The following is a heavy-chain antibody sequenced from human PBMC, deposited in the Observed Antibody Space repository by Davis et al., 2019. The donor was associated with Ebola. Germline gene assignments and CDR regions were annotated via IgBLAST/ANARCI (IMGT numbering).Heavy chain of an antibody. CDR3: ARGHCSGGSCYFSGYFDY. D-gene: IGHD2-15*01. J-gene: IGHJ4*02. CDR1: GFTFSSYS. Sequence: GESLKISCAASGFTFSSYSMNRVRQAPGKGLEWVSYISSSSSTIYYADSVKGRFTISRDNAKNSLYLQMNSLRAEDTAVYYCARGHCSGGSCYFSGYFDYWGQGTLVTVSS. CDR2: ISSSSSTI. V-gene: IGHV3-48*01.